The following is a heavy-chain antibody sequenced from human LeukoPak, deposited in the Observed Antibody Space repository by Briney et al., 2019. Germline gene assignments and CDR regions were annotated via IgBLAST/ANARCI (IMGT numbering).Heavy chain of an antibody. D-gene: IGHD3-3*01. CDR1: GFTFSSYS. V-gene: IGHV3-21*01. Sequence: PGGSLRLSCAASGFTFSSYSMNWVRQAPGKGLERVSSISSSSSYIYYADSVKGRFTISRDNAKNSLYLQMNSLRAEDTAVYYCARVYLSDYDFWSGYLYYFDYWGQGTLVTVSS. J-gene: IGHJ4*02. CDR3: ARVYLSDYDFWSGYLYYFDY. CDR2: ISSSSSYI.